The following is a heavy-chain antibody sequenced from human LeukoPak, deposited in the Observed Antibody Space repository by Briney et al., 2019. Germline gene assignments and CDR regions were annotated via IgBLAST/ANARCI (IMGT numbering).Heavy chain of an antibody. CDR2: ISYDGSNK. CDR1: GFTFSSYA. Sequence: PGGSLRLSCAASGFTFSSYAMHWVRQAPGKGLEWVAVISYDGSNKYDADSVKGRFTISRDNSKNTLYLQMNSLRADDTAVYYCARDAGSGSYFDYWGQGTLVTVSS. V-gene: IGHV3-30*04. CDR3: ARDAGSGSYFDY. D-gene: IGHD3-10*01. J-gene: IGHJ4*02.